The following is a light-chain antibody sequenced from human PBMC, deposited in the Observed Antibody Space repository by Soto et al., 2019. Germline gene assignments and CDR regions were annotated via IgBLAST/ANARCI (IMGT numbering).Light chain of an antibody. J-gene: IGLJ1*01. Sequence: QSVLTQPPSASGTPGQRVTISCSGSSSNIGSNYVYWYQQLPGTAPKLLIYRNNQRPSGVPDRFSGSKSGTSASLAISGLPSEDEADYYCAAWDDSLSGPSYVFGTGTKLTVL. CDR1: SSNIGSNY. V-gene: IGLV1-47*01. CDR3: AAWDDSLSGPSYV. CDR2: RNN.